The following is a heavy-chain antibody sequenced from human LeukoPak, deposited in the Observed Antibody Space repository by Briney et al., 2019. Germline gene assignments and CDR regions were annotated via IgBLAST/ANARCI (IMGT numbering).Heavy chain of an antibody. Sequence: SETLSLTCTVSGGSISSYYWSWIRQPPGKGLEWIGYIYYSGSTNYNPSLKSRVTISVDTSKNQFSLKLSSVTAADTAVYYCARQGGIAAAAVDYWGQGTLVTVSS. J-gene: IGHJ4*02. D-gene: IGHD6-13*01. CDR3: ARQGGIAAAAVDY. V-gene: IGHV4-59*08. CDR2: IYYSGST. CDR1: GGSISSYY.